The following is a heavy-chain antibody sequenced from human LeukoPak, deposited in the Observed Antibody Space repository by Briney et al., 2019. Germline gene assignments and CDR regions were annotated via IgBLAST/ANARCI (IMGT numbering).Heavy chain of an antibody. CDR2: IYYCGNT. CDR3: ARRGYSYCSYYMDV. CDR1: GGSISSSSYY. D-gene: IGHD5-18*01. V-gene: IGHV4-39*01. Sequence: SETLSLTCTVSGGSISSSSYYCGWICQPRGEGLEWNGSIYYCGNTYSNPSLKIHFNIPVSTSNNQYSLNLSSVTPADTAVYYYARRGYSYCSYYMDVWGKGTTVTVSS. J-gene: IGHJ6*03.